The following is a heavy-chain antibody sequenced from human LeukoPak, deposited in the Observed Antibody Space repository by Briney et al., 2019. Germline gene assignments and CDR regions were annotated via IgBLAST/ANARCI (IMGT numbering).Heavy chain of an antibody. J-gene: IGHJ4*02. V-gene: IGHV3-9*01. CDR3: AREGGGDYGDYLRY. CDR1: GFTFDDYA. Sequence: GGSLRLSCAASGFTFDDYAMHWVRQAPGKGLEWVSVISWNSGSIGYADSVKGRSTISRDNSKNTVYLQMNSLRAEDTAVYYCAREGGGDYGDYLRYWGQGTLVTVSS. CDR2: ISWNSGSI. D-gene: IGHD4-17*01.